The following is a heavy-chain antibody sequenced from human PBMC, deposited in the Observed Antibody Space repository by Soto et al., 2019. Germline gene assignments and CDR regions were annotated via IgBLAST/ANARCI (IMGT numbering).Heavy chain of an antibody. Sequence: SETLSLTCAVYGGSFSVYYWSLIRQPPGKGLEWIGEINHSGSTNYNPSLKSRVTISVDTSKNQFSLKLSSVTAAETAVYYCARYYVWGSYRPEYYFDYWGQGTLVTVSS. CDR2: INHSGST. J-gene: IGHJ4*02. CDR3: ARYYVWGSYRPEYYFDY. CDR1: GGSFSVYY. V-gene: IGHV4-34*01. D-gene: IGHD3-16*01.